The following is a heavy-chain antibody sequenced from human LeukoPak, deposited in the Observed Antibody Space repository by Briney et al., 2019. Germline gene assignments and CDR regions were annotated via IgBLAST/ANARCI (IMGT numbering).Heavy chain of an antibody. CDR2: INHSGST. CDR3: AGVAVRDV. V-gene: IGHV4-34*01. J-gene: IGHJ6*02. CDR1: GGSFSGYY. Sequence: PSETLSLTCAVYGGSFSGYYWSWIRQPPGKGLEWIGEINHSGSTNYNPSLKSRVTISVDTSKNQFSLKLSSVTAADTAVYYCAGVAVRDVWGQGTTVTVSS.